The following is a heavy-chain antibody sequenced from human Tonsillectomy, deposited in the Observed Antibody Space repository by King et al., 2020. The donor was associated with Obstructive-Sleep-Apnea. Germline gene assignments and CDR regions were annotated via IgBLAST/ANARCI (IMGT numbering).Heavy chain of an antibody. Sequence: QLQESGPGLVKPSETLSLTCTVSGGSISSYYWSWIRQPPGKGLEWIGYIYYSGSTNYNPSLKSQVTISVDTPKNQFSLKLSSVTAADPAVDYCARDRGNWNDVDNWFDPWGQGTLVTVSS. V-gene: IGHV4-59*01. CDR2: IYYSGST. CDR3: ARDRGNWNDVDNWFDP. D-gene: IGHD1-1*01. J-gene: IGHJ5*02. CDR1: GGSISSYY.